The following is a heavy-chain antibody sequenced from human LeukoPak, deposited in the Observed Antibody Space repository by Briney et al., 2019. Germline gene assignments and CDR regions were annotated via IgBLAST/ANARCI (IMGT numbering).Heavy chain of an antibody. Sequence: PSETLSLTCTVAGDSVSSGSYYWSWIRQPPGKGLEWIGYISYSGSTNYNPSLKSRVTISVDTSKNKFSLKLSSVTAADTAVYYCASCSSTSCPYANFDYWGQGTLVTVSS. CDR2: ISYSGST. CDR1: GDSVSSGSYY. D-gene: IGHD2-2*01. J-gene: IGHJ4*02. V-gene: IGHV4-61*01. CDR3: ASCSSTSCPYANFDY.